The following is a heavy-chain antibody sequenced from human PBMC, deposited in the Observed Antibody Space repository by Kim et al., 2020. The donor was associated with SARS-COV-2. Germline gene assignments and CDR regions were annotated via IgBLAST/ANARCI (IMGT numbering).Heavy chain of an antibody. V-gene: IGHV4-59*01. J-gene: IGHJ5*02. CDR3: ARIRRVYGSSFDP. CDR1: GGSISSYY. CDR2: ISYSGST. Sequence: SETLSLTCTVFGGSISSYYWSWIRQPPGKGLEWIGYISYSGSTNYNPSLKSRVTISLDTSKNQFSLKLSSVTAADTAVYYCARIRRVYGSSFDPWGQGTLVTVSS. D-gene: IGHD1-1*01.